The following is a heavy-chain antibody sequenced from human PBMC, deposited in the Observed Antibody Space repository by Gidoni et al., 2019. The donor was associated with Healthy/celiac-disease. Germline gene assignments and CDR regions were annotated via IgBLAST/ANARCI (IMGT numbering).Heavy chain of an antibody. CDR1: GFTFSSYA. CDR2: ISGSGGST. J-gene: IGHJ6*02. CDR3: AKEVVVVAATPGSSMDV. V-gene: IGHV3-23*01. Sequence: EVQLLESGGGLVQPGGSLRLSCAASGFTFSSYAMSWVRQAPGKGLEWVSAISGSGGSTYYADSVKGRFTISRDNSKNTLYLQMNSLRAEDTAVYYCAKEVVVVAATPGSSMDVWGQGTTVTVSS. D-gene: IGHD2-15*01.